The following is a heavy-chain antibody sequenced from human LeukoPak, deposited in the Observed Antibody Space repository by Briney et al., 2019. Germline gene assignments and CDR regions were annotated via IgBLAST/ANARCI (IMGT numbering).Heavy chain of an antibody. V-gene: IGHV1-69*06. D-gene: IGHD3-3*01. J-gene: IGHJ6*03. Sequence: SVKVSCKASGGTFSSYAISWVRQAPGQGLEWMGGIIPIFGTANYAQKFQGRVTITADKSTSTAYMELSSLRSEDTAVYYCARAGYDFWSGYYNPYYYYYMDVWGKGTTVTVSS. CDR2: IIPIFGTA. CDR1: GGTFSSYA. CDR3: ARAGYDFWSGYYNPYYYYYMDV.